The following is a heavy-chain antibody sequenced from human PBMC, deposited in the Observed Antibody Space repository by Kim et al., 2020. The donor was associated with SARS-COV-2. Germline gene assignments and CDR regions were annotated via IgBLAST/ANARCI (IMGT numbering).Heavy chain of an antibody. V-gene: IGHV3-20*04. Sequence: GGSLRLSCAASGFTFDDYGMSWVRQAPGKGLEWVSGINWNGGSTGYADSVKGRFTISRDNAKNSLYLQMNSLRAEDTALYYCARDRGSSSSLLSDYWGQGTLVTVSS. D-gene: IGHD6-6*01. CDR1: GFTFDDYG. CDR2: INWNGGST. CDR3: ARDRGSSSSLLSDY. J-gene: IGHJ4*02.